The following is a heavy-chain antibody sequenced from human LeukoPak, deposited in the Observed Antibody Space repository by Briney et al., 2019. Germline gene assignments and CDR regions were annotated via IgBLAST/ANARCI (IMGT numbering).Heavy chain of an antibody. CDR3: ARHIRRKKITMVRATYYFDY. CDR2: INHSGST. D-gene: IGHD3-10*01. CDR1: GGSISSYY. Sequence: SETLSLTCTVSGGSISSYYWSWIRQPPGKGLEWIGEINHSGSTNYNPSLKSRVTISVDTSKNQFSLKLSSVTAADTAVYYCARHIRRKKITMVRATYYFDYWGQGTLVTVSS. J-gene: IGHJ4*02. V-gene: IGHV4-34*01.